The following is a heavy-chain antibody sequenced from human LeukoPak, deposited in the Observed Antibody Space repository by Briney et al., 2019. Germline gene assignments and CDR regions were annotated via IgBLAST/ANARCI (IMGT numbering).Heavy chain of an antibody. Sequence: GGSLRLSCAASGFTFSSYWMSWVRQAPGKGLEWVANIKQDGSEKYYVDSVKGRFTISRDNAKNSLYLQMNSLRAEDTAVYYCARVGIDCSSTRCYIYYYYGMDVWGQGTTVTVSS. J-gene: IGHJ6*02. CDR3: ARVGIDCSSTRCYIYYYYGMDV. V-gene: IGHV3-7*01. CDR1: GFTFSSYW. CDR2: IKQDGSEK. D-gene: IGHD2-2*02.